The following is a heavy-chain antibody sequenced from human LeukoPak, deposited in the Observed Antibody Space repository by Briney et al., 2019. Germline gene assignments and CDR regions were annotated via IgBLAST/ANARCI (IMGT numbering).Heavy chain of an antibody. CDR3: AGGWFDP. CDR1: GVTFSNYT. Sequence: SVKVSCKASGVTFSNYTVNWVRQAPGQGLEWMGRFIPILDITNYAQKIQGRVTITADKSTSTAYMELSSLRSEDSAVYYCAGGWFDPWGQGTLVTVSS. CDR2: FIPILDIT. D-gene: IGHD3-16*01. J-gene: IGHJ5*02. V-gene: IGHV1-69*02.